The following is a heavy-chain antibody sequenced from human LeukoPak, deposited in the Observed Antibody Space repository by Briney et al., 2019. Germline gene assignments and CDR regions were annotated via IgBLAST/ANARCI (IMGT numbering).Heavy chain of an antibody. CDR2: ISSSRRTI. D-gene: IGHD3-10*01. CDR1: GFTFSSYN. CDR3: ARKAGYYYGSGDY. J-gene: IGHJ4*02. Sequence: GGSLRLSCAASGFTFSSYNINWVRQAPGKGLEWVSYISSSRRTISYADSVKGRVTISRDNSKNTLYLQMNSLRAEDTAVYYCARKAGYYYGSGDYWGQGTLVTVSS. V-gene: IGHV3-48*01.